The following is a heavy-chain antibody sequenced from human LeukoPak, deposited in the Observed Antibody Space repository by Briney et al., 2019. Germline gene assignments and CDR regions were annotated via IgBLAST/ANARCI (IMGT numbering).Heavy chain of an antibody. Sequence: PSETLSLTCAVYGGSFSGYYWSWIRQHPGKGLECIGEINHSGSTNYNPSLKSRVTISVDTSKNQFSLKLSSVTAADTAVYYCARGDNSSRWIPLPAFDIWGQGTMVTVSS. CDR1: GGSFSGYY. V-gene: IGHV4-34*01. CDR3: ARGDNSSRWIPLPAFDI. J-gene: IGHJ3*02. CDR2: INHSGST. D-gene: IGHD6-13*01.